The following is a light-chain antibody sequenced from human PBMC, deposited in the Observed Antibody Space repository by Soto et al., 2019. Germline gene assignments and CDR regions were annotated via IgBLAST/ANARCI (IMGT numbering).Light chain of an antibody. V-gene: IGLV2-14*01. CDR3: SSFSSGTTLFV. Sequence: QSVLTQPASVSGSPGQSITISCTGANSDIGDWNYVSWYQQYPGKAPKVIIYEVNYRPSGVSYRFSGSKSGNTASLTISGRQAEDEADYYCSSFSSGTTLFVFGGGTQLTVL. CDR2: EVN. CDR1: NSDIGDWNY. J-gene: IGLJ7*01.